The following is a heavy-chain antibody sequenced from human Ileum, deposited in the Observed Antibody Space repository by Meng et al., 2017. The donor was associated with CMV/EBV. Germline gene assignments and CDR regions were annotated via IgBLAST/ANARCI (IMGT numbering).Heavy chain of an antibody. V-gene: IGHV1-46*01. Sequence: GESLKISCKASGYTFTSYYIHWVRQAPGQGLEWMGIIDPSGGATSYAQKFQGRVTMTTDTSTSTVYMDLSSLRSDDTAVYFCARGSGGASNFPSDYWGQGTLVTVSS. J-gene: IGHJ4*02. D-gene: IGHD4-11*01. CDR1: GYTFTSYY. CDR3: ARGSGGASNFPSDY. CDR2: IDPSGGAT.